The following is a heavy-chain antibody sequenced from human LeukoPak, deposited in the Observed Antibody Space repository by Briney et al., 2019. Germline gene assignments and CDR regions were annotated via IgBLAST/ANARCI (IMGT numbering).Heavy chain of an antibody. D-gene: IGHD3-22*01. CDR1: GGPFSGYY. V-gene: IGHV4-34*01. CDR2: INHSGST. Sequence: PSETLSLTCAVYGGPFSGYYWSWIRQPPGKGLEWIGEINHSGSTNYNPSLKSRVTISVDTSKNQFSLKLSSVTAADTAVYYCARGARYYDSSGLPGIGDAFDIWGQGTMVTVSS. CDR3: ARGARYYDSSGLPGIGDAFDI. J-gene: IGHJ3*02.